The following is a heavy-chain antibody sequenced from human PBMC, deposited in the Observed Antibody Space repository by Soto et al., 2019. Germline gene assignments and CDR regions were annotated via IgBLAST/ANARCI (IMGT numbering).Heavy chain of an antibody. V-gene: IGHV4-31*03. CDR2: IYYSGST. CDR3: ARGPTLFPQNFDY. J-gene: IGHJ4*02. Sequence: LSLTCTVSGGSISSGGYYWSWIRQHPGKGLEWIGYIYYSGSTYYNPSLKSRVTISVDTSKNQFSLKLSSVTAADTAVYYCARGPTLFPQNFDYWGQGTLVTVS. CDR1: GGSISSGGYY.